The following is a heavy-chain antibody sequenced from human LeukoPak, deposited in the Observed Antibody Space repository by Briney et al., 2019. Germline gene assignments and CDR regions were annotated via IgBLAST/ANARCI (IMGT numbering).Heavy chain of an antibody. J-gene: IGHJ5*02. CDR2: ISTSGST. D-gene: IGHD3-3*01. CDR1: GDSISSYD. V-gene: IGHV4-4*09. Sequence: SEALSLTCTVSGDSISSYDWTWIRQPPGKGLEWIRYISTSGSTDYNPSLTSRVTISVDTSKNQFSLKLSSVTAADTAVYYCARHGGTFDPWGQGTLVTVSS. CDR3: ARHGGTFDP.